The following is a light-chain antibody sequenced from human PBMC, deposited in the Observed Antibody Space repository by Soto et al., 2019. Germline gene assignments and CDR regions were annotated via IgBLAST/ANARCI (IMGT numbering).Light chain of an antibody. CDR1: QDISNY. CDR2: DAS. J-gene: IGKJ3*01. V-gene: IGKV1-33*01. Sequence: DIQMTQSPSSLSASVGDRVTITCQASQDISNYLIWYQQKPGKAPKLLIYDASNLETGVPSRFSGSGSGTNFTFTISSHKPEYIATYYCQQYDNLPFTFGPGTKVDIK. CDR3: QQYDNLPFT.